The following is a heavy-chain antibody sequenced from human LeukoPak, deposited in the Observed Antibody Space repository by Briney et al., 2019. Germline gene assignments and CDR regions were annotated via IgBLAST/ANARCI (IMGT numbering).Heavy chain of an antibody. CDR2: KKLDGSEK. D-gene: IGHD4-17*01. CDR3: ARIGDNGDYHYSMDI. Sequence: AGTLTLTCAASGVTFSGAWRTIVLQPPSKKVLEWTGKKLDGSEKYYEQSVKGRITISIDKAKKQLYLKMTSVRVADTAVYYCARIGDNGDYHYSMDIWGQGTTVTVSS. V-gene: IGHV3-7*05. CDR1: GVTFSGAW. J-gene: IGHJ6*02.